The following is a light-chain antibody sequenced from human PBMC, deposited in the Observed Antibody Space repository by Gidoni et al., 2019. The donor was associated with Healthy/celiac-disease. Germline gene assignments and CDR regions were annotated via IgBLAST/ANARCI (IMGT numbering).Light chain of an antibody. CDR2: EVS. CDR3: SSYTSSSSLV. J-gene: IGLJ2*01. V-gene: IGLV2-14*01. Sequence: QSALTQPASVSGSPGQSLTISCTGTSSDVGGYNYVSWYQQHPVKAPKLMIYEVSNRPSGVSNRFSGSKSGNTASLTISGLQAEDEADYYCSSYTSSSSLVFGGGTKLTVL. CDR1: SSDVGGYNY.